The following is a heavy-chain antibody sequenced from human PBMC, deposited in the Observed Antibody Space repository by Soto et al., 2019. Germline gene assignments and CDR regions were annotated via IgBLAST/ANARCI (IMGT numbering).Heavy chain of an antibody. V-gene: IGHV5-10-1*01. CDR3: ARTQSLYYYGSGSYLIDAFDI. J-gene: IGHJ3*02. CDR1: GYSFTSYW. D-gene: IGHD3-10*01. Sequence: GESLKISCKGSGYSFTSYWISWVRQMPGKGLEWMGRIDPSDSYTNYSPSFQGHVTISADKSISTAYLQWSSLKASDTAMYYCARTQSLYYYGSGSYLIDAFDIWGQGTMVTVS. CDR2: IDPSDSYT.